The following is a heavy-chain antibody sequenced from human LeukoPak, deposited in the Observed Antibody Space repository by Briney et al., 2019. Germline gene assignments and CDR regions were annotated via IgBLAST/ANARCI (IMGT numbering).Heavy chain of an antibody. D-gene: IGHD3-16*02. J-gene: IGHJ3*02. CDR3: ATGAKYYDYVWGSYRYDAFDI. V-gene: IGHV1-18*01. CDR1: GYTFTSYG. Sequence: ASVKVSCKASGYTFTSYGISWVRQAPGQGLEWMGWISAYNGNTNYAQKFQGRVTMTEDTSTDTAYMELSSLRSEDTAVYYCATGAKYYDYVWGSYRYDAFDIWGQGTMVTVSS. CDR2: ISAYNGNT.